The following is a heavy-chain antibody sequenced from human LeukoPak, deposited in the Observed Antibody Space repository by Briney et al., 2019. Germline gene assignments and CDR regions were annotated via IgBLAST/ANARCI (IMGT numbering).Heavy chain of an antibody. V-gene: IGHV1-46*01. CDR1: GYTFTSYY. J-gene: IGHJ4*02. Sequence: ASVKVSCKASGYTFTSYYMHWVRQAPGQGVEWMGIIKPLGGITSYTQKSQGRGTMTRDTSTSTDYIALSRLRSEDTAVYYCARSMVASYYFDYWGQGTLVTVSS. CDR3: ARSMVASYYFDY. D-gene: IGHD4/OR15-4a*01. CDR2: IKPLGGIT.